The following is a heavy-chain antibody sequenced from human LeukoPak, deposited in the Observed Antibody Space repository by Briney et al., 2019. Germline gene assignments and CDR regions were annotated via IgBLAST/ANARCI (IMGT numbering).Heavy chain of an antibody. J-gene: IGHJ3*02. CDR1: GYTFTSYG. CDR2: IIPIFGTA. D-gene: IGHD3-22*01. CDR3: ARDWNYYYDSSGYYLDAFDI. Sequence: GASVKVSCKASGYTFTSYGISWVRQAPGQGLEWMGRIIPIFGTANYAQKFQGRVTITTDESTSTAYMELSSLRSEDTAVYYCARDWNYYYDSSGYYLDAFDIWGQGTMVTVSS. V-gene: IGHV1-69*05.